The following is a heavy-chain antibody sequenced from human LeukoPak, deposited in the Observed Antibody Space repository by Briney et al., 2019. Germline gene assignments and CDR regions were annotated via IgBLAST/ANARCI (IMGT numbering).Heavy chain of an antibody. CDR2: IYYSGSI. CDR1: GGSINNSFYY. Sequence: SETLSLTCTVSGGSINNSFYYWGWARQPPGKGLEWIANIYYSGSIHHSPSLKSRVIMSIDSSKNQFSLKLTSVTAADTAVYYCARGTGYPFYFDYWGQGTLVTVSS. J-gene: IGHJ4*02. V-gene: IGHV4-39*07. D-gene: IGHD3/OR15-3a*01. CDR3: ARGTGYPFYFDY.